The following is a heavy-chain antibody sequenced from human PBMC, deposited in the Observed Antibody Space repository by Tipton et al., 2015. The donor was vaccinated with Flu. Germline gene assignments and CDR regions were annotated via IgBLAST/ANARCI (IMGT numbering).Heavy chain of an antibody. Sequence: TLSLTCTVSGGSISSGSYYWSWIRQPAGKGLEWIGRIYTGGSTIYNASLKSRVTMSVDTYKNQFSLKLTSVSAADTAVYYCAKGESYLEYLQNWGQGTLVTVSS. D-gene: IGHD1-26*01. CDR2: IYTGGST. V-gene: IGHV4-61*02. J-gene: IGHJ1*01. CDR1: GGSISSGSYY. CDR3: AKGESYLEYLQN.